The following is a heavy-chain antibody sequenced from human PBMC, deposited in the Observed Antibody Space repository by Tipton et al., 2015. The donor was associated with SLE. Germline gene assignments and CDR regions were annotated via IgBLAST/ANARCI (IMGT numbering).Heavy chain of an antibody. Sequence: TLSLTCTVSGGSINSGIYSWVWIRQPPGKGLEWIGSIYHSGSTYYNPSLKSRVTISVDTSKNQFSLKLSSVTAADTAVYYCAREGQYQGWFDPWGQGTLVTVSS. D-gene: IGHD2-2*01. CDR3: AREGQYQGWFDP. V-gene: IGHV4-39*07. CDR2: IYHSGST. CDR1: GGSINSGIYS. J-gene: IGHJ5*02.